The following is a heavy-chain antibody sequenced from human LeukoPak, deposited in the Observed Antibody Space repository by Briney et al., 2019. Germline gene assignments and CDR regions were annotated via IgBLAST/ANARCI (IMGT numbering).Heavy chain of an antibody. CDR1: GGTFNSYA. V-gene: IGHV1-69*05. CDR3: ARQLETPTIFGVVDAFHI. Sequence: ASVKVSCKASGGTFNSYAISWVRQAPGQGLEWMGGIIPIFGTANYAQKFQGRVTITTDESTSTAYMELSSLRSEDTAVYYCARQLETPTIFGVVDAFHIWGQGTMVTVPS. CDR2: IIPIFGTA. D-gene: IGHD3-3*01. J-gene: IGHJ3*02.